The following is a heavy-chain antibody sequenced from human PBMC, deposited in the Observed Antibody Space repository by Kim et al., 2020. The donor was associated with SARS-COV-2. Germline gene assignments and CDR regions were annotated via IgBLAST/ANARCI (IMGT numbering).Heavy chain of an antibody. CDR2: LNTAGAT. CDR3: ARHFGDSSDFYNFDY. D-gene: IGHD2-21*01. V-gene: IGHV4-4*08. Sequence: SETLSLTCSVSGVSISQSHWSWIRQAPGKGLEWIGYLNTAGATNYNPSLWSRVSISADTSNNQGSLRVTTVTGADTAVYYCARHFGDSSDFYNFDYWGQGALATVSS. J-gene: IGHJ4*02. CDR1: GVSISQSH.